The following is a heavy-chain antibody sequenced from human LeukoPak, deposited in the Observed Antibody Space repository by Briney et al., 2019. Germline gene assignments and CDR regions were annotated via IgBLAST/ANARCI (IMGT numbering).Heavy chain of an antibody. J-gene: IGHJ4*02. CDR3: TADLPGGYSDYFDY. Sequence: GGSLRLSCAVSGVSFTSAWMSWVRQAPGKGPEWVGRIKSKAAGGTTDYAAPVKGRFSISRDDSRNKLYLQMNSLKSEDTAVYFCTADLPGGYSDYFDYWGQGTLVTVSS. CDR1: GVSFTSAW. D-gene: IGHD2-15*01. CDR2: IKSKAAGGTT. V-gene: IGHV3-15*01.